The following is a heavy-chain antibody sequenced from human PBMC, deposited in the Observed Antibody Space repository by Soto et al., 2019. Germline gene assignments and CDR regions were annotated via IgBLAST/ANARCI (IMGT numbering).Heavy chain of an antibody. CDR3: AIQDCTNDVCLEAAVTVGGALEY. CDR2: ISSDGTTT. CDR1: GFTFTKYW. V-gene: IGHV3-74*01. D-gene: IGHD2-8*01. Sequence: EVQLVESGGGLVQPGEALRLSCAASGFTFTKYWMHWVRLAPGKGPVWVSYISSDGTTTDYADSVKGRFTISRDNANNMRYLKMDSLRVEDTAVYYCAIQDCTNDVCLEAAVTVGGALEYWGQGAQVTVSS. J-gene: IGHJ4*02.